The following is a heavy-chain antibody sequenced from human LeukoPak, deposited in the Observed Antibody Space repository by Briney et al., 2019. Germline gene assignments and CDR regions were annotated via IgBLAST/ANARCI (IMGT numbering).Heavy chain of an antibody. Sequence: PSETLSLTYTVSGGSISSGGYYWSWIRQHPGKGLEWIGYIYYSGSTYYNPSLKSRVTISVDTYKNQFSLKLISVTAADTAVYYCARGRYDILTGPPLDYGGQGPLVTVSS. CDR2: IYYSGST. J-gene: IGHJ4*02. CDR1: GGSISSGGYY. CDR3: ARGRYDILTGPPLDY. V-gene: IGHV4-31*03. D-gene: IGHD3-9*01.